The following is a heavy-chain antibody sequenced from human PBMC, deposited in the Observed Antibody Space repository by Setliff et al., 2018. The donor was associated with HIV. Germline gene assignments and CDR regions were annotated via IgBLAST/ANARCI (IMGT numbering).Heavy chain of an antibody. D-gene: IGHD3-3*01. CDR3: ARLPFITIFGVLNGDDGFDI. V-gene: IGHV1-2*06. CDR1: GYTFTSYG. CDR2: INPKSGGT. J-gene: IGHJ3*02. Sequence: ASVKVSCKASGYTFTSYGLSWVRQAPGQGPEWLGRINPKSGGTRYAQKFQGRVSMTRDTAISTAYMELSRLRSDDSAVYYCARLPFITIFGVLNGDDGFDIWGQGTMVTVSS.